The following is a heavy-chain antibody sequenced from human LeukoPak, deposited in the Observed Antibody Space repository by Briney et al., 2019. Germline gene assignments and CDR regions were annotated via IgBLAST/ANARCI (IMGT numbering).Heavy chain of an antibody. D-gene: IGHD4-11*01. CDR2: INHSGST. J-gene: IGHJ5*02. Sequence: SETLSLTCAVSGGSFSGCYWSWIRQPPGKGLEWIGEINHSGSTNYNPSLKSRVTISVDTSKNQFSLKLSSVTAAHTAVYYCARATYMTTVTPAKNWFDPRGQGTLFTVSS. CDR1: GGSFSGCY. CDR3: ARATYMTTVTPAKNWFDP. V-gene: IGHV4-34*01.